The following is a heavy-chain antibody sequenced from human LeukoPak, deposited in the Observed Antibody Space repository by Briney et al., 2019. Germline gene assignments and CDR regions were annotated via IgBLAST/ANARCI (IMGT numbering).Heavy chain of an antibody. J-gene: IGHJ4*02. Sequence: VASVKVSCKASGGTFSSYAISWVRQAPGQGLEWMGGIIPIFGTANYAQKFQGRVTITADESTSTAYMELSSLRSEDTAVYYCARSSERGYSGYDQDYWGQGTLVTVSS. CDR3: ARSSERGYSGYDQDY. CDR2: IIPIFGTA. CDR1: GGTFSSYA. D-gene: IGHD5-12*01. V-gene: IGHV1-69*13.